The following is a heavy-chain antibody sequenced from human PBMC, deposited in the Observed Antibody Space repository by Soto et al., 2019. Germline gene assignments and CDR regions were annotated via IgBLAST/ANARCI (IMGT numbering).Heavy chain of an antibody. J-gene: IGHJ4*02. CDR1: GFTFSSYG. Sequence: QVQLVESGGGVVQPGKSLRLSCVGSGFTFSSYGMDWVRQAPGRGLEWVAVISYDASNKHYADSVKGRFTISRDNSKNTLHLQRSSLRADDTAVYYCAKDRMGAAVRGYFDYWAQGPLVTVSS. V-gene: IGHV3-30*18. CDR3: AKDRMGAAVRGYFDY. CDR2: ISYDASNK. D-gene: IGHD3-10*01.